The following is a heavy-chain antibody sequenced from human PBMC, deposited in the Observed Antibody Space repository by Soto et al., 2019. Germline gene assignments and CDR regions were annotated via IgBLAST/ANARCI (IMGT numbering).Heavy chain of an antibody. V-gene: IGHV3-30-3*01. D-gene: IGHD3-3*01. CDR1: GFTFSSYA. CDR2: ISYDGSNK. Sequence: PGGSLRLSCAASGFTFSSYAMHWVRQAPGKGLEWVAVISYDGSNKYYADSVKGRFTISRGNSKNTLYLQMNSLRAEDTAVYYCARDPPLTITIFGVAYGMDVWGKGTRVTVP. CDR3: ARDPPLTITIFGVAYGMDV. J-gene: IGHJ6*04.